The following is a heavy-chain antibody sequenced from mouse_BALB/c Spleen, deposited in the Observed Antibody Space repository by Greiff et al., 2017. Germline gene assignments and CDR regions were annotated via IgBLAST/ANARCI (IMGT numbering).Heavy chain of an antibody. Sequence: DVMLVESGGGLVQPGGSLKLSCAASGFTFSSYTMSWVRQTPEKRLEWVAYISNGGGSTYYPDTVKGRFTISRDNAKNTLYLQMSSLKSEDTAMYYCARRGTVEYYYAMDYWGQGTSVTVSS. D-gene: IGHD1-1*01. CDR3: ARRGTVEYYYAMDY. CDR2: ISNGGGST. CDR1: GFTFSSYT. V-gene: IGHV5-12-2*01. J-gene: IGHJ4*01.